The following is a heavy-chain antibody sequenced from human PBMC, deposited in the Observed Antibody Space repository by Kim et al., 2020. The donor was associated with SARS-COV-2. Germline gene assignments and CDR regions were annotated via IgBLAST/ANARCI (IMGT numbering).Heavy chain of an antibody. CDR3: ERGARIVGATELFRGMDV. D-gene: IGHD1-26*01. Sequence: SVKVSCKASGGTFSSYAISWVRQAPGQGLEWMGGIIPIFGTAKYAQKFQGRVTITADESTSTAYMELSSLRSEDTAVYYCERGARIVGATELFRGMDVWGQGTTVTVSS. CDR1: GGTFSSYA. J-gene: IGHJ6*02. V-gene: IGHV1-69*13. CDR2: IIPIFGTA.